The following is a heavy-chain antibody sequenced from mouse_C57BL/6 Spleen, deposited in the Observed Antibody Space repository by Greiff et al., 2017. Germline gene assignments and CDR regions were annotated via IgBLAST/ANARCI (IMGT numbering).Heavy chain of an antibody. CDR2: IDPSGSYT. V-gene: IGHV1-59*01. J-gene: IGHJ3*01. D-gene: IGHD1-1*01. CDR1: GYTFTSYW. Sequence: QVQLQQPGAELVRPGTSVKLSCKASGYTFTSYWMHWVKQRPGQGLEWIGAIDPSGSYTNYHQKFKGKATLTVDTSSSTAYMQLSSLTSEDSAVYYCARAHYYGSGAWFAYGGQGTLVTVSA. CDR3: ARAHYYGSGAWFAY.